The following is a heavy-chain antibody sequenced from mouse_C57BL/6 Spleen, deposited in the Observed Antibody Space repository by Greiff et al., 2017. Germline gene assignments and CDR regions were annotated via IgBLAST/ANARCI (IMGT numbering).Heavy chain of an antibody. CDR3: AAYGNTRIGY. Sequence: QVQLQQPGAELVKPGASVKLSCKASGYTFTSYWMNWVKQRPGRGLEWIGRIIPNSCGTKYNEKFTSKATLTADNPSSTSYMQLSSLTSADSAVSYCAAYGNTRIGYWGQGTTLTVSS. J-gene: IGHJ2*01. CDR1: GYTFTSYW. D-gene: IGHD2-1*01. V-gene: IGHV1-72*01. CDR2: IIPNSCGT.